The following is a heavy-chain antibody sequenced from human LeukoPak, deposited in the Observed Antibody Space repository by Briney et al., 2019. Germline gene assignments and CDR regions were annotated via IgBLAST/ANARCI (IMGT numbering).Heavy chain of an antibody. V-gene: IGHV4-39*01. J-gene: IGHJ1*01. Sequence: SETLSLTCTVSGGSNSSSSYYWGWIRQPPGKGLEWIGSIYYSGSTYYNPSLKSRVTISVDTSKNQFSLKLSSVTAADTAVYYCARVDIVVEWGQGTLVTVSS. CDR3: ARVDIVVE. CDR1: GGSNSSSSYY. CDR2: IYYSGST. D-gene: IGHD2-2*03.